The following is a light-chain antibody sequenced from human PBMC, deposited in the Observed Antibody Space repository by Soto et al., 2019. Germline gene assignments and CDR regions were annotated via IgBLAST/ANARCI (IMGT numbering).Light chain of an antibody. CDR2: EVS. V-gene: IGLV2-8*01. J-gene: IGLJ2*01. CDR1: SSDVGSSHY. CDR3: SSFAGGNNVV. Sequence: SALTQPPSASGSPGQSVTISCTGTSSDVGSSHYVSWYQQKPGKAPKLMIFEVSERPSGVPDRFSGSKSGNRASLTVSGLQAEDEADYYCSSFAGGNNVVFGGGTKLTVL.